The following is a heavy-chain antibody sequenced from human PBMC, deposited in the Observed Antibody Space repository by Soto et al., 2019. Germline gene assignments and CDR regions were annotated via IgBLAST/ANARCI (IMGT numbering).Heavy chain of an antibody. CDR1: GGSFSGYY. D-gene: IGHD1-7*01. V-gene: IGHV4-34*01. J-gene: IGHJ4*02. CDR2: INHSGST. CDR3: ARGAELELHRDY. Sequence: PSETLSLTCAVYGGSFSGYYWSWIRQPPGKGLEWIGEINHSGSTNYNPSLKSRVTISVDTSKNQFSLKLSSVTAADTAVYYCARGAELELHRDYWGQGTLVTVSS.